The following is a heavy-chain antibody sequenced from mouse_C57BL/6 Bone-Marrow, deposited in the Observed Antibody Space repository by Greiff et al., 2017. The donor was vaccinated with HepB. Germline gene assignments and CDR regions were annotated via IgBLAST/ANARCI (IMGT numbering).Heavy chain of an antibody. CDR1: GYAFSSYW. D-gene: IGHD1-1*01. Sequence: QVQLKESGAELVKPGASVKISCKASGYAFSSYWMNWVKQRPGKGLEWIGQIYPGDGDTNYNGKFKGKATLTADKSSSTAYMQISSLTSEDSAVYFCARFITTVVAYYFDYWGQGTTLTVSS. J-gene: IGHJ2*01. CDR3: ARFITTVVAYYFDY. CDR2: IYPGDGDT. V-gene: IGHV1-80*01.